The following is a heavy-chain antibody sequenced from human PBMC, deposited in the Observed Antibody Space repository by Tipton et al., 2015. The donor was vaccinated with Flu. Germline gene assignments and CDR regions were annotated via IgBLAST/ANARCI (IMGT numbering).Heavy chain of an antibody. V-gene: IGHV4-59*01. J-gene: IGHJ4*02. D-gene: IGHD3-3*01. CDR2: IYYSGST. Sequence: TLSLTCTVSGGSISSYYWSWIRQPPGKGLEWIGYIYYSGSTNYNPSLKSRVTISVDASKNQFSLKLSSVTAADTAVYYCARKGPLRSEYYFDYWGQGTLVTVSS. CDR1: GGSISSYY. CDR3: ARKGPLRSEYYFDY.